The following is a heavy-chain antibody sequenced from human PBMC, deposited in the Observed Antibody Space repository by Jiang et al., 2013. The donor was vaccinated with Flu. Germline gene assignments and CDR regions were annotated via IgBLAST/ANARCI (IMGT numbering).Heavy chain of an antibody. V-gene: IGHV3-43*01. CDR3: AKDMGDRITGTTFDY. D-gene: IGHD1-7*01. CDR1: GFTFDDYT. J-gene: IGHJ4*02. CDR2: ISWDGGST. Sequence: QLVESGGVVVQPGGSLRLSCAASGFTFDDYTMHWVRQAPGKGLEWVSLISWDGGSTYYADSVKGRFTISRDNSKNSLYLQMNSLRTEDTALYYCAKDMGDRITGTTFDYWGQGTLVTVSS.